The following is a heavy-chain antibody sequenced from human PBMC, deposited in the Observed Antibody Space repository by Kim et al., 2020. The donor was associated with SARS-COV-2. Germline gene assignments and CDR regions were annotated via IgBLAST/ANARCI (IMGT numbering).Heavy chain of an antibody. D-gene: IGHD2-15*01. CDR3: ARRSLGYCSGGSCYSAFDI. Sequence: SETLSLTGTVSGGSISSYYWSWIRQPPGKGREGSGYIYYSGSTNYNPSLKSRVTISVDTSKNQFSLKLSSVTAADTAVYYCARRSLGYCSGGSCYSAFDIWGLGPMVPVSS. J-gene: IGHJ3*02. CDR2: IYYSGST. CDR1: GGSISSYY. V-gene: IGHV4-59*08.